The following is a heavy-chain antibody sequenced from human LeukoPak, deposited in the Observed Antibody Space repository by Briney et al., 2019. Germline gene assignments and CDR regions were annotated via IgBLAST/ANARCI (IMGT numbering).Heavy chain of an antibody. CDR1: GYSISSGYY. V-gene: IGHV4-38-2*02. D-gene: IGHD2-2*01. J-gene: IGHJ5*02. CDR3: ARDSTSRDGFDP. CDR2: IYHSGST. Sequence: ASETLSLTCTVSGYSISSGYYWGWIRQPPGKGLEWIGSIYHSGSTYYNPSLKSRVTISVDTSKNQFSLKLSSVTAADTAVYYCARDSTSRDGFDPWGQGTLVTVSS.